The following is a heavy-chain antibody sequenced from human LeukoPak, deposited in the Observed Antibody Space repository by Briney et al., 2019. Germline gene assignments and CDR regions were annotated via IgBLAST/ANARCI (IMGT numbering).Heavy chain of an antibody. CDR1: GFTFSSYY. J-gene: IGHJ4*02. D-gene: IGHD6-13*01. CDR2: ISGSGGTT. V-gene: IGHV3-23*01. CDR3: AKGDNSTWAVDY. Sequence: EGSLRLSCAASGFTFSSYYMNWVRQAPGKGLEWVSTISGSGGTTYYADSVKGRFTISRDNSKNTLFLQMNSLRAEDTAVYYCAKGDNSTWAVDYWGQGTLVTVSS.